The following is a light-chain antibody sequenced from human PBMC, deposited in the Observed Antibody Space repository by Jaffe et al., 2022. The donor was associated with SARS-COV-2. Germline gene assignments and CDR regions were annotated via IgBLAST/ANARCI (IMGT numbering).Light chain of an antibody. Sequence: QSALTQPPSASGSPGQSVTISCTGTNSDVGGYNYVSWYQQHPGKAPKLLIYEVTKRPSGVPDRFSGSKSGNTASLTVFGLQAEDEADYYCSSYAGSNLVVFGGGTKLTVL. CDR3: SSYAGSNLVV. CDR2: EVT. CDR1: NSDVGGYNY. V-gene: IGLV2-8*01. J-gene: IGLJ2*01.